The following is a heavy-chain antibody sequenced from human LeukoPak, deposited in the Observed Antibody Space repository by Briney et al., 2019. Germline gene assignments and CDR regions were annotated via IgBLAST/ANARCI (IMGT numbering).Heavy chain of an antibody. J-gene: IGHJ4*02. V-gene: IGHV4-59*01. CDR3: AAMTTVTMYSYFFDS. D-gene: IGHD4-17*01. CDR2: IYYTGST. CDR1: GASISSSF. Sequence: SETLSLTCTVSGASISSSFWTWIRQSPGKGLEWLAYIYYTGSTNLNPSLKSRLTISVDTSKNQFSLRLSSVTAADTAIYYCAAMTTVTMYSYFFDSWGQGTLLTVSS.